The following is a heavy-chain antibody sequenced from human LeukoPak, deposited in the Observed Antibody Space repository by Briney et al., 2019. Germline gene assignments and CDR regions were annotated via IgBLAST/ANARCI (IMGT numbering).Heavy chain of an antibody. CDR3: ATDMVIDGYFDY. Sequence: GGPLRLSCAASGFTFSSYAMSWVRQAPGKGLEWVSAISGSGAVTYYAHSVKGRFTISRDNSKNTLYVQMNSLRAEDTAVYYCATDMVIDGYFDYWGQGALVTVSS. CDR2: ISGSGAVT. J-gene: IGHJ4*02. CDR1: GFTFSSYA. D-gene: IGHD2-21*01. V-gene: IGHV3-23*01.